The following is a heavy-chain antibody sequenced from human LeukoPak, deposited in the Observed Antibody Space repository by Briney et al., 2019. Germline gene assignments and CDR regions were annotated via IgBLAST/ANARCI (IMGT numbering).Heavy chain of an antibody. CDR3: ARELTGLLLWFGELSNTYYYYGMDV. J-gene: IGHJ6*02. CDR2: ISAYNGNT. D-gene: IGHD3-10*01. V-gene: IGHV1-18*01. CDR1: GYTFTSDG. Sequence: ASVKVSCKASGYTFTSDGISWVRQAPGQGLEWMGWISAYNGNTNYAQKLQGRVTMTTDTSTSTAYMGLRSLRSDDTAVYYCARELTGLLLWFGELSNTYYYYGMDVWGQGTTVTVSS.